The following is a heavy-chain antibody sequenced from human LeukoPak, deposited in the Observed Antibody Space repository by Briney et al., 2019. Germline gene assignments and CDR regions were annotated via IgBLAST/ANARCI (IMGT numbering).Heavy chain of an antibody. V-gene: IGHV3-21*04. D-gene: IGHD2-2*01. CDR2: ISRTGNYI. CDR3: AKDLRPLGYCSSTSCPDAFDI. J-gene: IGHJ3*02. CDR1: EFNISTYA. Sequence: GGSLRLSCAASEFNISTYALNWVRQAPGKGLEWVSSISRTGNYIYYADSVKGRFTISRDNAKNSVYLQMNSLRAEDTAVYYCAKDLRPLGYCSSTSCPDAFDIWGQGTMVTVSS.